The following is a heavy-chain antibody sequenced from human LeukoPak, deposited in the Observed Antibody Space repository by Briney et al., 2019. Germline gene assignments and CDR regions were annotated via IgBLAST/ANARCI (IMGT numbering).Heavy chain of an antibody. CDR1: DTFTSYG. J-gene: IGHJ4*02. CDR2: ISAYNGNT. Sequence: ASVKVSCKASDTFTSYGICWVRQAPGPGREWMGWISAYNGNTNYAQKLQGRVTMTTDTSTSTAYMELRSLRSDDTAVYYCASSGSGSYWTHYYWGQGTLVTVSS. CDR3: ASSGSGSYWTHYY. V-gene: IGHV1-18*01. D-gene: IGHD3-10*01.